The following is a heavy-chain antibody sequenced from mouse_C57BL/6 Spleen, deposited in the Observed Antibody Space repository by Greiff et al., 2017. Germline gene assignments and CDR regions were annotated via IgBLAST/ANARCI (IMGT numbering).Heavy chain of an antibody. CDR3: ARRGPYLSYYCDY. CDR1: GYTFTDYN. Sequence: EVQLQQSGPELVKPGASVKIPCKASGYTFTDYNMDWVKQSHGKSLEWIGDINPNNGGTIYNQKFKGKATLTVDKSASTAYIELRSLTSEDTAVYYCARRGPYLSYYCDYWGEGTTLTVPA. CDR2: INPNNGGT. V-gene: IGHV1-18*01. J-gene: IGHJ2*01. D-gene: IGHD5-5*01.